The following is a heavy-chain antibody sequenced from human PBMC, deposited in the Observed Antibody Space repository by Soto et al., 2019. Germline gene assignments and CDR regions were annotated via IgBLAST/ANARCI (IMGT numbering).Heavy chain of an antibody. V-gene: IGHV5-51*01. J-gene: IGHJ6*02. CDR1: GYSLTSYW. CDR2: IYPGDSDT. CDR3: ARQVTMVRGVISPGTGYYYYGMDV. Sequence: PGESLKISCKGSGYSLTSYWIGWVRQMPGKGLEWMGIIYPGDSDTRYSPSFQGQVTISADKSISTAYLQWSSLKASDTAMYYCARQVTMVRGVISPGTGYYYYGMDVWGQGTTVTVSS. D-gene: IGHD3-10*01.